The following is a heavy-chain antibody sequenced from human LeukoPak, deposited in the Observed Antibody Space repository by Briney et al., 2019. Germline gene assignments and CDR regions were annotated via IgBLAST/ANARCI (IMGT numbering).Heavy chain of an antibody. D-gene: IGHD2-2*01. J-gene: IGHJ6*02. CDR3: ARRLIPAYCSSTSCPFDGMDV. CDR1: GYSFTSYW. Sequence: ESLKISFKGSGYSFTSYWIGLVLQMPGKRLECVGVIYPVYSDTRYSPSFQGQVTSSADKYIRTAYLQWSSLKASDSAMYYCARRLIPAYCSSTSCPFDGMDVWGQGTTVTVSS. V-gene: IGHV5-51*01. CDR2: IYPVYSDT.